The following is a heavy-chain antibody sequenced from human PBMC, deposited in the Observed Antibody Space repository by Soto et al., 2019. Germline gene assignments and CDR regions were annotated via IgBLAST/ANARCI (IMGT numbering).Heavy chain of an antibody. D-gene: IGHD5-18*01. CDR3: ARQVDAVDTIFFDY. CDR2: IYPGDSDT. J-gene: IGHJ4*02. Sequence: GESLKISWKGSGYRFTSYWLGWARQMPGKGLEWMGIIYPGDSDTRYSPSFQGQVTISPDKSISTAYLQRSSLKASDTAMYYCARQVDAVDTIFFDYWGQGTLVTISS. CDR1: GYRFTSYW. V-gene: IGHV5-51*01.